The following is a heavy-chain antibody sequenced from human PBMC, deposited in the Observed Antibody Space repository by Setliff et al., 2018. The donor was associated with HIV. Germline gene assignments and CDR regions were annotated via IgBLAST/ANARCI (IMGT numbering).Heavy chain of an antibody. D-gene: IGHD1-1*01. CDR2: ISYDGSNK. CDR1: RFAFSIFA. CDR3: AKGAPQLFSYMDV. Sequence: GGSLRLSCAASRFAFSIFAMHWVRQAPGKGLEWVAFISYDGSNKYYADSVQGRFSISRDNSKNTLYLQMNSLRAEDTAVYYCAKGAPQLFSYMDVWGKGTTVTVSS. V-gene: IGHV3-30*04. J-gene: IGHJ6*03.